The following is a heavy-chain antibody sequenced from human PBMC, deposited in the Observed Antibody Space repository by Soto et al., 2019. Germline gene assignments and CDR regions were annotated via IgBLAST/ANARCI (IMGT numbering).Heavy chain of an antibody. V-gene: IGHV1-69*13. CDR3: ARSGLRFLEWLSLNGMDV. Sequence: SVKVSCKASGGTFSSYAISWVRQAPGQGLEWMGGIIPIFGTANYAQKFQGRVTITADESTSTAYMELSSLRSEDTAVYYCARSGLRFLEWLSLNGMDVWGQGTTVTVS. J-gene: IGHJ6*02. CDR2: IIPIFGTA. CDR1: GGTFSSYA. D-gene: IGHD3-3*01.